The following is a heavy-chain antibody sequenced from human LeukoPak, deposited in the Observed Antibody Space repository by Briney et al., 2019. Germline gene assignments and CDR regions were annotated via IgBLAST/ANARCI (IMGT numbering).Heavy chain of an antibody. Sequence: SETLSLTCTVSGGPISNYYWSWIRQPPGKGLEWIGYIYYSGSTNYNPSLKSRVTISVDTSKNQFSLKLSSVTAADTAVYYCARTGRGYYYGSGYYFDYWGQGTLVTVSS. CDR3: ARTGRGYYYGSGYYFDY. J-gene: IGHJ4*02. CDR1: GGPISNYY. D-gene: IGHD3-10*01. CDR2: IYYSGST. V-gene: IGHV4-59*01.